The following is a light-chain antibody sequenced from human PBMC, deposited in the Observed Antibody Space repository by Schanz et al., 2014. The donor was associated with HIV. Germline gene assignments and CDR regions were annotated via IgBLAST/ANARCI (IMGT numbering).Light chain of an antibody. CDR2: GAS. V-gene: IGKV3-11*01. CDR1: QSLSSN. Sequence: EIVLTQSPGTLSLSPGERATLSCWASQSLSSNILAWYQHKPGQAPRLLIYGASNRATGIPARFSGSGSGTDFTLTISSLEPEDFAVYYCQQRSNWSTWTFGQGTKVEIK. J-gene: IGKJ1*01. CDR3: QQRSNWSTWT.